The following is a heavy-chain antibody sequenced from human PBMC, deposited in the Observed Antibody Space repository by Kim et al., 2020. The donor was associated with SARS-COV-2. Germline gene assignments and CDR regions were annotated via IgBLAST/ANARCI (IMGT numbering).Heavy chain of an antibody. J-gene: IGHJ4*02. CDR3: ARAAGYSSSWAVGKFDY. V-gene: IGHV4-34*01. D-gene: IGHD6-13*01. CDR1: GGSFSGYY. Sequence: SETLSLTCAVYGGSFSGYYWSWIRQPPGKGLEWIGEINHSGSTNYNPSLKSRVTISVDTSKNQFSLKLSSVTAADTAVYYCARAAGYSSSWAVGKFDYWGQGTLVTVSS. CDR2: INHSGST.